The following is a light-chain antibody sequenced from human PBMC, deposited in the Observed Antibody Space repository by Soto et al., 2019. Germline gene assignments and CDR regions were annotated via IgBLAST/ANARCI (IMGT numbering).Light chain of an antibody. V-gene: IGKV3-11*01. J-gene: IGKJ3*01. Sequence: IVFPKSHPTLSMSPVYRAPLSFRARKSVTRSLALYRRKPGQAPRLLIYDATNRASGVPARFSGSGSGTDFTLTISSLEPEEFAVYYCKHRANWPLTFGPGTKVDIK. CDR1: KSVTRS. CDR3: KHRANWPLT. CDR2: DAT.